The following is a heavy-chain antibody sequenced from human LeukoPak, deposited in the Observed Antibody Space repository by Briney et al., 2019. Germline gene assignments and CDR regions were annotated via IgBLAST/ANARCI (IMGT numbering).Heavy chain of an antibody. V-gene: IGHV3-53*01. D-gene: IGHD3-10*01. Sequence: GFLRLSWAASWFTGSSNFIRLVRQAPGKGVGGGSVIYSGGSTYYADSVKGRFTISRDNSKNTLYLQMNSLRAEDTAVYYCASSTMWFGEPPWYYGMDVWGQGTTVTVSS. CDR3: ASSTMWFGEPPWYYGMDV. J-gene: IGHJ6*02. CDR2: IYSGGST. CDR1: WFTGSSNF.